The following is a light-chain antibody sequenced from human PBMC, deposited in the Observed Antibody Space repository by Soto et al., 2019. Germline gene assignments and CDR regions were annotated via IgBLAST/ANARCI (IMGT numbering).Light chain of an antibody. Sequence: QSALTQPASASGSPGQSITISCTGTSNDVGNYNYVSWYQQHPGKAPKLMIYDVSYRPSGVSNRFSGSKSGNTASLTISGLQAEDEADYYCSSYTSSNTLVFGGGTKVTVL. CDR3: SSYTSSNTLV. V-gene: IGLV2-14*01. CDR1: SNDVGNYNY. CDR2: DVS. J-gene: IGLJ2*01.